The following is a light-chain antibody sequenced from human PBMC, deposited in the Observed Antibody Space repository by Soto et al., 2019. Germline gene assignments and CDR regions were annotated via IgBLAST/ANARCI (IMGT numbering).Light chain of an antibody. Sequence: IQLPQSPSSLSASVGDRVTITCRASQGINKFLAWYQQRPGKAPQLLVYGASTLQSGVPSTFSGSGSGTDFPLTNSSLQPEDFATYYCQQLTNFRFTFGQGTKLDIK. CDR2: GAS. CDR1: QGINKF. CDR3: QQLTNFRFT. V-gene: IGKV1-9*01. J-gene: IGKJ2*01.